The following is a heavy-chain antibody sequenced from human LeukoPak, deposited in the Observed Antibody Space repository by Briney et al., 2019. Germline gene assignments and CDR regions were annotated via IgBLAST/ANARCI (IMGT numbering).Heavy chain of an antibody. CDR1: GFTFSTYW. V-gene: IGHV3-7*01. D-gene: IGHD2-15*01. CDR2: IKQDGSQK. J-gene: IGHJ4*02. CDR3: ARDTGCAGGTCFSFYDY. Sequence: PGGSPRLSCAASGFTFSTYWMTWVRQAPGKGLEWVANIKQDGSQKYYVDSVKGRFTISRDNAKNSLYLQMDSLRAEDTAVYYCARDTGCAGGTCFSFYDYWGQGTLVTVSS.